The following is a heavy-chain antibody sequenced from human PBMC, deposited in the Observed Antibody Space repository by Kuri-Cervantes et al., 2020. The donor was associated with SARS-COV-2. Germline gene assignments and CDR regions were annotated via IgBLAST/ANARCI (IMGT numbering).Heavy chain of an antibody. D-gene: IGHD3-3*02. Sequence: ASVKVSFKASVYTFTGYYMHWVRQAPGQGLEWMGWSNPNSGGTNYAQKFQGWVTMNRDTSINTVYMELSRLGSDDTAVYYCARSTPFRRLAFISQGGAFDIWGQGTMVTVSS. CDR3: ARSTPFRRLAFISQGGAFDI. V-gene: IGHV1-2*04. J-gene: IGHJ3*02. CDR2: SNPNSGGT. CDR1: VYTFTGYY.